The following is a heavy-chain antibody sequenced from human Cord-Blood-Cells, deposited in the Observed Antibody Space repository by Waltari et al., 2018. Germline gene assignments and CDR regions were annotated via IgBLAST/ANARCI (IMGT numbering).Heavy chain of an antibody. J-gene: IGHJ2*01. CDR3: ARENGVAARYWYFDL. V-gene: IGHV1-18*01. CDR1: GYTFTSYG. D-gene: IGHD2-15*01. Sequence: QVQLVQSGAEVKKPGASVKVSCKSYGYTFTSYGISWARQAPGQGLEWMGWISAYNGNTNYAQKLQGRVTMTTDTSTSTAYMELRSLRSDDTAVYYCARENGVAARYWYFDLWGRGTLVTVSS. CDR2: ISAYNGNT.